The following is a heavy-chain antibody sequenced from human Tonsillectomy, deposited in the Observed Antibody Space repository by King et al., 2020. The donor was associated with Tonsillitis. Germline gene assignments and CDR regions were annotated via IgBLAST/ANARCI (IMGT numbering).Heavy chain of an antibody. J-gene: IGHJ5*02. CDR1: GFTFSDYY. CDR3: ARDIPAAIHWFDP. D-gene: IGHD2-2*02. V-gene: IGHV3-11*01. Sequence: VQLVESGGGLVKPGGSLRLSCAASGFTFSDYYMSWIRQAPGKGLECVSYISSSGTTIYYVDSVRGRFTISRDNAKNSLYLQMNSLRAEDTAVYYCARDIPAAIHWFDPWGQGTLVTVSS. CDR2: ISSSGTTI.